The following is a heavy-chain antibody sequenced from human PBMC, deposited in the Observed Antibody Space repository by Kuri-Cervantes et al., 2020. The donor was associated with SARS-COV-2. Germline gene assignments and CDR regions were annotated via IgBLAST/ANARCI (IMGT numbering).Heavy chain of an antibody. D-gene: IGHD2-15*01. V-gene: IGHV4-59*01. CDR3: ARVVRGWYPQGRKGDWFDP. Sequence: SETLSLTCTVSGGSISSYYWSWIRQPPGKGLEWIGYIYHSGCTNYNPSLRSRVTISVDTSKNQFSLKLSSVTAADTAVYYCARVVRGWYPQGRKGDWFDPWGQGTLVTVSS. J-gene: IGHJ5*02. CDR2: IYHSGCT. CDR1: GGSISSYY.